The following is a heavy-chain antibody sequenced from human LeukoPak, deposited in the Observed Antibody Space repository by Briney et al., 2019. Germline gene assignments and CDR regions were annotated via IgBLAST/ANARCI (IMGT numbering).Heavy chain of an antibody. CDR1: GGSISSGDYS. CDR3: AREGY. CDR2: IYHSGST. J-gene: IGHJ4*02. Sequence: PSQTLSLTCAVSGGSISSGDYSWSWIRQPPGKGLEWIGYIYHSGSTSYNPSLKSRVSISVDRSKNQFSLKLTSVTAADTAVYYCAREGYWGQGTLVTVSS. V-gene: IGHV4-30-2*01.